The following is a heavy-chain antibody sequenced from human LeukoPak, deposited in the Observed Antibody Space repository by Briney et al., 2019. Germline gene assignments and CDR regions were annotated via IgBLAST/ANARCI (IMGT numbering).Heavy chain of an antibody. J-gene: IGHJ5*01. CDR1: GGSISSGDFY. CDR3: ARRLNGGSYWFDS. V-gene: IGHV4-30-4*08. D-gene: IGHD1-26*01. CDR2: IYYSGST. Sequence: PSETLSLTCTVSGGSISSGDFYWNWIRQSPGKGLEWIGHIYYSGSTNYNPSLKSRVAISRDTSKNQFSLHLTSVTAADTALYYCARRLNGGSYWFDSWGQGTLVTVSS.